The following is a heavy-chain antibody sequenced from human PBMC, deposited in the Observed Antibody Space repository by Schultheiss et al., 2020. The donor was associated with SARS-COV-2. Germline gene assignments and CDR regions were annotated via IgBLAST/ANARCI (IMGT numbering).Heavy chain of an antibody. CDR2: IYPGDSDT. V-gene: IGHV5-51*01. J-gene: IGHJ4*02. CDR1: GYSFTSYW. Sequence: GESLKISCKGSGYSFTSYWIGWVRQMPGKGLEWMGIIYPGDSDTRYSPSFQGQVTISADKSISTAYLQWSSLKASDTAMYYCARTTGVREVEMATTIVEYYFDYWGQGTLVTVSS. D-gene: IGHD5-24*01. CDR3: ARTTGVREVEMATTIVEYYFDY.